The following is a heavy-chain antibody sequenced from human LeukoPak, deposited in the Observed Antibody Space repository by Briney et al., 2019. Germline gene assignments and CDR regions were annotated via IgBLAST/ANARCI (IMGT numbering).Heavy chain of an antibody. CDR2: MNPNSGNT. CDR3: ARMGSYSEFDY. J-gene: IGHJ4*02. Sequence: ASVKVSCKASGYTFTSYDINWVRQATGQGLEWMGWMNPNSGNTGYAQKSQGRVTMTRNTSISTAYMGLSSLRSEDTAVYYCARMGSYSEFDYWGQGTLVTVSS. D-gene: IGHD1-26*01. V-gene: IGHV1-8*01. CDR1: GYTFTSYD.